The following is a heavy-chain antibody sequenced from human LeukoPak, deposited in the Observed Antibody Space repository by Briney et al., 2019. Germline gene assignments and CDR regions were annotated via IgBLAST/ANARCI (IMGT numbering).Heavy chain of an antibody. CDR3: ARMAWYYDVLTGYSNSTSFDI. V-gene: IGHV4-39*02. CDR2: VYHSGSA. J-gene: IGHJ3*02. D-gene: IGHD3-9*01. CDR1: GGSISSSSHY. Sequence: PSETLSLTCSVSGGSISSSSHYWVWIRQPPGKGLEWIGSVYHSGSAHYNPSLKSRVTISVDTSKNHFSLKLSSVTAADTAVYYCARMAWYYDVLTGYSNSTSFDIWGHGTMVTVSS.